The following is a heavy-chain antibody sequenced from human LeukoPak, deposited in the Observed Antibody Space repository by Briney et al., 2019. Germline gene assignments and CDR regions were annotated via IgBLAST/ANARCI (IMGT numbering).Heavy chain of an antibody. D-gene: IGHD2-15*01. CDR1: GFTVSSNY. CDR3: ARGVVVAATRPYGMDV. J-gene: IGHJ6*02. Sequence: GGSLRLSCAASGFTVSSNYMSWVRQAPGKGLEWVSVIYSGGSTYYADSVKGRLTISRDNSKNTLYLQMNSLRAEDTAVYYCARGVVVAATRPYGMDVWGQGTTVTVSS. V-gene: IGHV3-53*01. CDR2: IYSGGST.